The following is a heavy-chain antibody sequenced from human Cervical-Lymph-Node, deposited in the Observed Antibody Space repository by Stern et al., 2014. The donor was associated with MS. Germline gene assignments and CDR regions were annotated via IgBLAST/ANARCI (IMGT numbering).Heavy chain of an antibody. CDR3: AKDRSFYDLRSPSDH. Sequence: EVQLVESGGGLVQSGGSLRLSCTASGFIFSSYAMNWVRQAPGKGLEWVSYISSGGDRTYYADSVKGRFTISRDNSKNTLYLRLNSLRAEDTAVYYCAKDRSFYDLRSPSDHWGQGTLVTVSS. CDR1: GFIFSSYA. D-gene: IGHD3-10*01. CDR2: ISSGGDRT. J-gene: IGHJ4*02. V-gene: IGHV3-23*04.